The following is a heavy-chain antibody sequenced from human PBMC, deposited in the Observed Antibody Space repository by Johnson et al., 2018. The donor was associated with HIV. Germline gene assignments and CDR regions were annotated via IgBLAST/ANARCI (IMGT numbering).Heavy chain of an antibody. Sequence: QVQPVESRGGVLQPGGSLRLSCSASRFTPSRYCMHWVRQAPGKGLEWVAFIRYDGSNKYYAVSVQGRFTISRDNSKNTLYLQMNSLRAEDTAVYYCAKEGRGGAFDIWGQGTMVTVSS. CDR3: AKEGRGGAFDI. CDR2: IRYDGSNK. D-gene: IGHD2-15*01. CDR1: RFTPSRYC. J-gene: IGHJ3*02. V-gene: IGHV3-30*02.